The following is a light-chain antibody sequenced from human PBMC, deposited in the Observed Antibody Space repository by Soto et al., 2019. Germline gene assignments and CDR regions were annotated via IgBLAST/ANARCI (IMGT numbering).Light chain of an antibody. CDR3: CSYAGSTTFGV. Sequence: QSVLTQPASVSGSPGQSITISCTGTSSDGGSYNLVSWYQQHPGKAPKLMIYEVSKRPSGVSNRFSGSKSGNTASLTISGLQAEYEADYYCCSYAGSTTFGVFGGGTKLTVL. J-gene: IGLJ3*02. CDR2: EVS. V-gene: IGLV2-23*02. CDR1: SSDGGSYNL.